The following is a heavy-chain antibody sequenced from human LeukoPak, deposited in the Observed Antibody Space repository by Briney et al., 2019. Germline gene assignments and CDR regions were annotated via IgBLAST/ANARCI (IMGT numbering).Heavy chain of an antibody. CDR3: TTDGLGSLLRYFDWTVSAGDY. CDR2: IKSKTDGGTT. J-gene: IGHJ4*02. D-gene: IGHD3-9*01. V-gene: IGHV3-15*01. CDR1: GFTFSNAW. Sequence: PGGSLRLSCAASGFTFSNAWMSWVRQAPGKGLEWVGRIKSKTDGGTTDYAAPVKGRFTISRDDSKNTLYLQMNSLKTEDTAVYYCTTDGLGSLLRYFDWTVSAGDYWGQRTLVTVSS.